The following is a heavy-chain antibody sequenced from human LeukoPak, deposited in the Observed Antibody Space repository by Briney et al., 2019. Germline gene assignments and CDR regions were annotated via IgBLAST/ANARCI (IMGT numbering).Heavy chain of an antibody. CDR3: TREVAEVPTAVIDY. Sequence: SETLSLTCVVSGYAISSGHYWGWIRQSPGKGLEWIGSFYAGGSIYYNPSLKSRVTIVEDTSRKQFSLKMTSVTAADTAVYYCTREVAEVPTAVIDYWGQGALVTVSS. CDR2: FYAGGSI. CDR1: GYAISSGHY. V-gene: IGHV4-38-2*02. J-gene: IGHJ4*02. D-gene: IGHD1-26*01.